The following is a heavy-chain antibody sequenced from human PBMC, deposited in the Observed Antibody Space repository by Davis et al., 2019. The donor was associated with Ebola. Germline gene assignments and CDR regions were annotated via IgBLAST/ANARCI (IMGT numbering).Heavy chain of an antibody. V-gene: IGHV3-30-3*01. CDR2: ISYDGSNK. CDR1: GFTFSSYA. Sequence: PGGSLRLSCAASGFTFSSYAMHWVRQAPGKGLEWVAVISYDGSNKYYADSVKGRFTISRDNSKNTLYLQMNSLRAEDTAVYYCARGRIVVVTPRRSHAFDIWGQGTMVTVSS. J-gene: IGHJ3*02. CDR3: ARGRIVVVTPRRSHAFDI. D-gene: IGHD3-22*01.